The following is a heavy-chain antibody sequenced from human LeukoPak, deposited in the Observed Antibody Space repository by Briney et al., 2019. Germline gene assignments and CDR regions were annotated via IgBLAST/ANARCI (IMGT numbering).Heavy chain of an antibody. CDR3: ASVRLGY. J-gene: IGHJ4*02. CDR1: GGSISTYY. V-gene: IGHV4-4*07. D-gene: IGHD2-8*01. Sequence: SETLSLTCTVSGGSISTYYWSWVRQPAGKGLEWIGRMYHTGGTNYNPSLRSRVRMSIDTCKNQFSLKLNSVTAADTAVYYCASVRLGYWGQGTLVTVPS. CDR2: MYHTGGT.